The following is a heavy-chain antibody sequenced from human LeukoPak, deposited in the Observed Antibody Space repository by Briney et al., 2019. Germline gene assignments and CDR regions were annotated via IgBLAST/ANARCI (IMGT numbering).Heavy chain of an antibody. CDR1: GDSVSSTSYS. V-gene: IGHV4-39*07. CDR3: ARERRRYYYGMDV. Sequence: SETLSLTCSVSGDSVSSTSYSWGWIRQPPGKGLEWIGEINHSGSTNYNPSLKSRVTISVDTSKNQFSLKLSSVTAADTAVYYCARERRRYYYGMDVWGQGTTVTVSS. CDR2: INHSGST. D-gene: IGHD6-25*01. J-gene: IGHJ6*02.